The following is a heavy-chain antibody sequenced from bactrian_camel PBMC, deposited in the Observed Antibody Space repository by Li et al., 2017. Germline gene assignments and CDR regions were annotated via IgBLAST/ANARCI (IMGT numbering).Heavy chain of an antibody. CDR2: ISTDGTT. CDR3: ARKENGGSWSPFLY. D-gene: IGHD6*01. Sequence: HVQLVESGGGLVQPGGSLRLSCKAPGFTSSSCAMDWYRQAAGKEREFVSSISTDGTTTYADSVKGQFTISKDKPKDTVYLRMNSLKPEDTAVYYCARKENGGSWSPFLYWGQGTQVTVS. V-gene: IGHV3S53*01. CDR1: GFTSSSCA. J-gene: IGHJ4*01.